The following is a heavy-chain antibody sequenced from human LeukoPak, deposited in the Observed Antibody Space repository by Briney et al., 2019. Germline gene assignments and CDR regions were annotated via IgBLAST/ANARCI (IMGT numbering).Heavy chain of an antibody. V-gene: IGHV1-8*01. D-gene: IGHD3-10*01. J-gene: IGHJ4*02. CDR3: ARYLRFGEIIKGFDY. CDR1: GYTFTSYD. Sequence: ASVKVSCKASGYTFTSYDINWVRQAPGQGLEWMGWMNPNSGNTGYAQKFQGRVTMTRNTSISTAYMELSSLRSEDTAVYYCARYLRFGEIIKGFDYWGQGTLVTVSS. CDR2: MNPNSGNT.